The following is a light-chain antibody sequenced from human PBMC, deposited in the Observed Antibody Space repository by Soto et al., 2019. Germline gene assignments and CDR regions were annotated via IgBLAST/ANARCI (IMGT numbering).Light chain of an antibody. J-gene: IGKJ5*01. CDR3: QQRSSWIT. V-gene: IGKV3-11*01. CDR1: QSVDTY. CDR2: DAS. Sequence: IVLTQSPATLSLSPGERATLSCRASQSVDTYLAWYQQKPGQAPRLLIYDASNRATGIPARFSGSGSATDFTLTISSLEPEDFAVYYCQQRSSWITFGQGTDWRL.